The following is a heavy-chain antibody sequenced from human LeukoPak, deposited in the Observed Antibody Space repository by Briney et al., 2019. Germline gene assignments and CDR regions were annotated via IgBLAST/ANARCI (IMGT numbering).Heavy chain of an antibody. CDR2: IKHSEST. J-gene: IGHJ3*02. CDR3: ARFPRWFGESIDAFDI. Sequence: PSETLSLTCAVYGGSFSGYYWSSIRQPPGKGLEWIGEIKHSESTNYNPSLKSRVTISVDTSKNQFSLKLSSVTAADTAVYYCARFPRWFGESIDAFDIWGQGTMVTVSS. V-gene: IGHV4-34*01. CDR1: GGSFSGYY. D-gene: IGHD3-10*01.